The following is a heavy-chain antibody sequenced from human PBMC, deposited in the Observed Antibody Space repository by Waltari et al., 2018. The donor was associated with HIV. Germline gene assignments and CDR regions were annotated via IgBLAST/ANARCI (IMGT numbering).Heavy chain of an antibody. V-gene: IGHV5-51*03. CDR3: ARLFYYEISGHINNAFDI. Sequence: EVQLVQSGAEVKKAGESLKISCKTSGFSFTAYWIAWVRQISGEGLEWMGIIYRLGAETRYNPSFEGHVTISADKSLTTAYLEWSSLEPSATAIYYCARLFYYEISGHINNAFDIWGQGTVVTVSS. J-gene: IGHJ3*02. D-gene: IGHD3-22*01. CDR1: GFSFTAYW. CDR2: IYRLGAET.